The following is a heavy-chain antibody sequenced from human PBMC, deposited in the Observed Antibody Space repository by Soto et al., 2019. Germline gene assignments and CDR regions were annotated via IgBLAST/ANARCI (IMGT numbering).Heavy chain of an antibody. J-gene: IGHJ4*02. CDR1: GFTFSNAW. Sequence: GGSLRLSCAASGFTFSNAWMNWVRQAPGKGLEWVGRIKSKTDGGTTDYAAPVKGRFTISRDDSKNTLYLQMNSLKTEDTAVYYCTTDAWAFIYYDILTGYHKGKFDYWGQGTLVTVSS. V-gene: IGHV3-15*07. D-gene: IGHD3-9*01. CDR3: TTDAWAFIYYDILTGYHKGKFDY. CDR2: IKSKTDGGTT.